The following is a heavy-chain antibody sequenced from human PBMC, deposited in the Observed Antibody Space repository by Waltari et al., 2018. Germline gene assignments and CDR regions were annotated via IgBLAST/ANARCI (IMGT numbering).Heavy chain of an antibody. CDR3: ARDRGRGLFLDS. D-gene: IGHD2-15*01. CDR1: GDSMTSSDW. Sequence: QLQLQQSGPGLVKPSESLSITCVVSGDSMTSSDWWSWVRQSPGKGLEWIGQVHHSGKTNYNPSLASRVTVSIDTSNNQFSLKLPSPTAADTAMYYCARDRGRGLFLDSWGQGTLVTVSP. J-gene: IGHJ4*02. V-gene: IGHV4-4*02. CDR2: VHHSGKT.